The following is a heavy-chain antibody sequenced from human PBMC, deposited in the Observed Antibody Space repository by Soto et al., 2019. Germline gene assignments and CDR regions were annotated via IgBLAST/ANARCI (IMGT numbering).Heavy chain of an antibody. CDR3: ARGLAGYCSGGSCYPTHYYYYYMDV. J-gene: IGHJ6*03. CDR1: GDSVSSNSAA. V-gene: IGHV6-1*01. CDR2: TYYRSKWYN. Sequence: PSQTLSLTCAISGDSVSSNSAAWNWIRQSPSRGLEWLGRTYYRSKWYNDYAVSVKSRITINPDTSKNQFSLQLNSVTSEDTAVYYCARGLAGYCSGGSCYPTHYYYYYMDVWGKGTTVTVSS. D-gene: IGHD2-15*01.